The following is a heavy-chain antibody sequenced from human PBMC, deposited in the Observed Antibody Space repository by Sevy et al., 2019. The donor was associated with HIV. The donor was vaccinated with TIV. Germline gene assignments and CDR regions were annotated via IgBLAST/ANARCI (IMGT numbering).Heavy chain of an antibody. CDR2: IKQDGSEK. V-gene: IGHV3-7*01. D-gene: IGHD1-26*01. CDR1: GFTFSSYW. Sequence: GGSLRLSCAASGFTFSSYWMSWVRQAPGKGLEWVANIKQDGSEKYYVDSVKGRFTISRDNAKNSLYLQMNSLRAEDTAVYYCARDNGGSYTLRYYYYGMDVWGQGTTVTVSS. CDR3: ARDNGGSYTLRYYYYGMDV. J-gene: IGHJ6*02.